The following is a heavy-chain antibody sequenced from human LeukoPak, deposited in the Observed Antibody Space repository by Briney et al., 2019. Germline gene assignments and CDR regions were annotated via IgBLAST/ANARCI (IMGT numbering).Heavy chain of an antibody. D-gene: IGHD3-10*01. Sequence: GGSLRLSCAASGFTFSSYAMSWVRQAPGKGLEWVSAISGSGGSTYYADSVKGRFTISRDNSKNTLYLQMNSLRAEDTAVYYCAKKVVGDCGSGSYYPGYYYGMDVWGQGTTVTVSS. CDR2: ISGSGGST. CDR3: AKKVVGDCGSGSYYPGYYYGMDV. CDR1: GFTFSSYA. J-gene: IGHJ6*02. V-gene: IGHV3-23*01.